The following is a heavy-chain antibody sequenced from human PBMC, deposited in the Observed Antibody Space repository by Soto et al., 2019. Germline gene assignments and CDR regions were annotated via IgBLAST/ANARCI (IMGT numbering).Heavy chain of an antibody. D-gene: IGHD3-16*01. J-gene: IGHJ3*02. CDR1: GYTFTIYD. CDR2: MNPNSGNT. Sequence: ASVKVSCKASGYTFTIYDINWVLQATGQGLEWMGWMNPNSGNTGYAQKFQGRVTMTRNTSISTAYMELSSLRSEDTAVYYCARGITFQNKDAFDICGQGTRLTVAS. V-gene: IGHV1-8*01. CDR3: ARGITFQNKDAFDI.